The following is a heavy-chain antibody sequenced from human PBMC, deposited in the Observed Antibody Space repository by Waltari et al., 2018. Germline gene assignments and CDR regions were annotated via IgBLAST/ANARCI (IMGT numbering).Heavy chain of an antibody. V-gene: IGHV3-23*03. CDR2: IYSGGST. CDR3: AKPRGKWLGDY. J-gene: IGHJ4*02. Sequence: EVQLLESGGGLVQPGGSLRLSCAASGFTFSSYAMSWVRQAPGKGLEWVSVIYSGGSTYYADSVKGRFTISRDNSKNTLYLQMNSLRAEDTAVYYCAKPRGKWLGDYWGQGTLVIVSS. D-gene: IGHD6-19*01. CDR1: GFTFSSYA.